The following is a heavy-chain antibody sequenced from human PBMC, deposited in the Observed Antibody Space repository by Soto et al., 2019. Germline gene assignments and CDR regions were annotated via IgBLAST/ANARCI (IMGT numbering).Heavy chain of an antibody. CDR3: ARGQLLFAY. CDR1: DASVSKYY. J-gene: IGHJ4*02. Sequence: SETLSLTCSVSDASVSKYYWSWIRQPPGKGLEWIGYISHTGYTSYNPSLESRLTISTDKSKNQLSLNLNSVTTADTAVYYCARGQLLFAYWGQGTPVTVSS. D-gene: IGHD3-10*02. V-gene: IGHV4-59*02. CDR2: ISHTGYT.